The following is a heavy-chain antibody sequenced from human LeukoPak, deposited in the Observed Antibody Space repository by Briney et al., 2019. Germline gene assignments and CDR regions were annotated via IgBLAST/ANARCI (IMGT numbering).Heavy chain of an antibody. J-gene: IGHJ4*02. CDR1: GYTFTSYG. D-gene: IGHD2-2*01. Sequence: GASVKVSCKASGYTFTSYGISWVRQAPGQGLEWMGWMNPNSGNTGYAQKFQGRVTMTRNTSISTAYMELSSLRSEDTAVYYCALTSRYCSSTSCSDYWGQGTLVTVSS. CDR2: MNPNSGNT. CDR3: ALTSRYCSSTSCSDY. V-gene: IGHV1-8*02.